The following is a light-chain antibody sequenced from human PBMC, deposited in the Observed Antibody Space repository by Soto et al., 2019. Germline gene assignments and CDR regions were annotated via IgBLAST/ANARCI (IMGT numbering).Light chain of an antibody. CDR2: STN. CDR3: VLYMGSGISV. Sequence: QAVVTQEPSFSVSPGGTVTLTCGLSSGSVSISHSPSWYQQTPGQAPRTLIYSTNPRSSGVPDRFSGSILGNKAALTITGAQADDDSDYYCVLYMGSGISVFGGGTKLTVL. J-gene: IGLJ3*02. CDR1: SGSVSISHS. V-gene: IGLV8-61*01.